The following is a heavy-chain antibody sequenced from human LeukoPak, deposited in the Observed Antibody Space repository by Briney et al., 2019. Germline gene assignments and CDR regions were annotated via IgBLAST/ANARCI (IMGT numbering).Heavy chain of an antibody. D-gene: IGHD2-2*01. Sequence: PSETLSLTCAVSGGSISSSNWWSWVRQPPGKGLEWIGEIYHSGSTNYNPSLKSRVTISVDKSKNQFSLKLSSVTAADTAVYYCARVGYCSSTSCYEDAFDIWGQGTMVTVSS. CDR2: IYHSGST. J-gene: IGHJ3*02. V-gene: IGHV4-4*02. CDR1: GGSISSSNW. CDR3: ARVGYCSSTSCYEDAFDI.